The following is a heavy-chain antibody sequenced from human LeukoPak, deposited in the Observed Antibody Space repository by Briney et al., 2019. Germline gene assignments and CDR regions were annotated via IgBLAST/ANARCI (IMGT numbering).Heavy chain of an antibody. Sequence: PGGSLRLSYAASGFTFSSYAMSWVRQAPGKGLEWVSAISGSGGSTYYADSVKGRFTISRDNSKNTLYLQMNSLRAEDTAVYYCAKSRAKVGATGEFDYWGQGTLVTVSS. D-gene: IGHD1-26*01. CDR1: GFTFSSYA. CDR3: AKSRAKVGATGEFDY. CDR2: ISGSGGST. J-gene: IGHJ4*02. V-gene: IGHV3-23*01.